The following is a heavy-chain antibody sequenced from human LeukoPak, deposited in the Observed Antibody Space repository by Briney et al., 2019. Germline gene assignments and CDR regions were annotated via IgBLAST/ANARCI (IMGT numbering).Heavy chain of an antibody. CDR1: GGSISSYY. CDR3: ARDGYCSSTSCYYNWFDP. J-gene: IGHJ5*02. CDR2: IYYSGST. V-gene: IGHV4-59*01. D-gene: IGHD2-2*03. Sequence: PSETLSLTCTVSGGSISSYYWSWIRQPPGKGLEWIGYIYYSGSTNYNPSLKSRVTISVDTSKNQFSLKLSSVTAADTAVYYCARDGYCSSTSCYYNWFDPWGQGTLVTVSS.